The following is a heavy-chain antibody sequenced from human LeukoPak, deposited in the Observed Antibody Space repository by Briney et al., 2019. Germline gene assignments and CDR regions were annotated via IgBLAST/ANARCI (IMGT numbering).Heavy chain of an antibody. CDR2: ISSDSNYI. D-gene: IGHD2-15*01. Sequence: GGSLRLSCVVSGFTFSSYSMNWVRQAPGKGPEWVSSISSDSNYIYYADSVQGRFTISRDNTKNALYLQMNSLRVEDTAVYYCARDYRRWSEYWGQGTLVTVSS. V-gene: IGHV3-21*01. CDR3: ARDYRRWSEY. J-gene: IGHJ4*02. CDR1: GFTFSSYS.